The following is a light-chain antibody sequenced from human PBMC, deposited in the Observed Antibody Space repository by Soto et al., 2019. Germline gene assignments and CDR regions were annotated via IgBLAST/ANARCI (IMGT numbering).Light chain of an antibody. CDR2: AAS. Sequence: DIQMTQSPSSLSASVGDRVTXXXXXSQSISSYLNWYQXXPGKAXXLXXYAASSLQSGVPSRFSGSGSGTDFTLPISSLQPEDFATYYCQQSYSTLSITFGQGTRLEIK. CDR1: QSISSY. V-gene: IGKV1-39*01. CDR3: QQSYSTLSIT. J-gene: IGKJ5*01.